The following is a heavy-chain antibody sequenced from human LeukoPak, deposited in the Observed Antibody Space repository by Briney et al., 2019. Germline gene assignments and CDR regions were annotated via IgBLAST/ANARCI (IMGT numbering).Heavy chain of an antibody. Sequence: PGGSLRLSCAASGFTFSSYAMHGVRQAPGKGLEWVAVISYDGSNKYYADSVKGRFTISRDNSKNTLYLQMNSLRAEDTAVYYCATLDYYDSSGSFDYWGQGTLVTVSS. D-gene: IGHD3-22*01. CDR1: GFTFSSYA. CDR3: ATLDYYDSSGSFDY. CDR2: ISYDGSNK. V-gene: IGHV3-30*04. J-gene: IGHJ4*02.